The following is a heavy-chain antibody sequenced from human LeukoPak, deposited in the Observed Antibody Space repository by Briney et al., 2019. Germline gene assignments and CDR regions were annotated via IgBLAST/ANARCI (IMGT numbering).Heavy chain of an antibody. CDR1: DASFNTHY. CDR3: ARDPTTVTKGFDI. V-gene: IGHV4-59*11. J-gene: IGHJ3*02. Sequence: SETLSLTCTVSDASFNTHYWTWIRQPPGKGLEWIGYISYGGSTNYNPSLKSRVTISVDTSKNQSFLRLTSLTAADTAVYYCARDPTTVTKGFDIWGQGTMVTVSS. CDR2: ISYGGST. D-gene: IGHD4-17*01.